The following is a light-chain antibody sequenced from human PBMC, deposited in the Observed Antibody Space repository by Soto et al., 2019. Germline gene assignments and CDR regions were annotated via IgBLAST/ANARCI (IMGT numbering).Light chain of an antibody. J-gene: IGLJ1*01. Sequence: QSVLTQPASVSGSPGQSITISCSGTSEDVGGYNYVSWYQHHPGKAPKLMIYEVTNRPSGLSNRFSGSKSGSTASLTISGLQAEDGADYYCSSYTSTNTLVFGTGPTVTVL. V-gene: IGLV2-14*01. CDR1: SEDVGGYNY. CDR3: SSYTSTNTLV. CDR2: EVT.